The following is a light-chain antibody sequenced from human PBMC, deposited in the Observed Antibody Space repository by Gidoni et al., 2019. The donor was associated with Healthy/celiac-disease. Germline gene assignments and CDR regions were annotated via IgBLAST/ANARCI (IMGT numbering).Light chain of an antibody. CDR2: KAS. CDR3: QQYNSYLT. V-gene: IGKV1-5*03. J-gene: IGKJ4*01. CDR1: QSISSW. Sequence: DIQMTQSPSTLSASVGDRVTITCRASQSISSWLAWYQQKPGQAPKLLIYKASSLESGVPSRFSGSGSGTDFTLTISSLQPDDFATYYCQQYNSYLTFGGGTKVEIK.